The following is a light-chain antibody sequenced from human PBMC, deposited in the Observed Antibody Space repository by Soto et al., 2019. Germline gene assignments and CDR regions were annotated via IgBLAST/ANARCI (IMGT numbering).Light chain of an antibody. V-gene: IGKV1-8*01. Sequence: AIRMTQSPSSLSASTGDRVTITCRASQGISSYLAWYQQKPGKAPKLLIYAASTLQSGVPSRFSGSGSGTDFTLTISCLQSEDFATYYCQQYYSYPLFGQGTRLE. CDR2: AAS. J-gene: IGKJ5*01. CDR1: QGISSY. CDR3: QQYYSYPL.